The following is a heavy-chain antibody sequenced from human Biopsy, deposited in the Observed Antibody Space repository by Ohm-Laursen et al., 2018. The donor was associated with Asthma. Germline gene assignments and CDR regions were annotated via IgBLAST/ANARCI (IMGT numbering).Heavy chain of an antibody. J-gene: IGHJ4*02. V-gene: IGHV3-30*18. CDR3: AKYSVFYYRGGNDY. Sequence: SLRLSCTASGLTFRNYGMHWVRQAPGKGLEWVALISFDGSTKYFADSVKGQFTISRDNAKNTVYLQMNSLRAEDSAIYYCAKYSVFYYRGGNDYWGQGIVVTVSS. CDR2: ISFDGSTK. D-gene: IGHD1-26*01. CDR1: GLTFRNYG.